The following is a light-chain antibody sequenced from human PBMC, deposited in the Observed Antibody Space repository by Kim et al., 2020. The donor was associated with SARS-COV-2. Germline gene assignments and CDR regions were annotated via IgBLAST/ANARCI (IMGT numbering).Light chain of an antibody. CDR3: LLYYGGAWV. J-gene: IGLJ3*02. V-gene: IGLV7-43*01. CDR2: STS. CDR1: TGAVTSAYY. Sequence: PGGTVTLTCGSNTGAVTSAYYPNWCQQKPGQAPRALIDSTSNKHSWTPARFSGSLLGGKAALTLSDVQPEDEAGYYCLLYYGGAWVFGGGTQLTVL.